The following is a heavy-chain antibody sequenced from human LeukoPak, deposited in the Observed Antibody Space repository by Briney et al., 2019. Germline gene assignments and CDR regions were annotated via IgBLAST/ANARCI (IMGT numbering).Heavy chain of an antibody. V-gene: IGHV4-39*07. Sequence: SETLSLTCTVSGGSISSRSYYWGWIRQPPGKGLEWIGSIYYSGSTYYNPSLQSRVTISVDTSKNQFSLKLNSVTAADTAVYYCARGGYYDSSEDAFDIWGQGTMVTVSS. CDR1: GGSISSRSYY. D-gene: IGHD3-22*01. CDR2: IYYSGST. J-gene: IGHJ3*02. CDR3: ARGGYYDSSEDAFDI.